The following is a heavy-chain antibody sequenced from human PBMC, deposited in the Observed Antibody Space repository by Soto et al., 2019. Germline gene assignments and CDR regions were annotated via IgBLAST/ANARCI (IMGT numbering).Heavy chain of an antibody. J-gene: IGHJ4*02. CDR1: GYTFTGYY. CDR2: INPNSGGT. V-gene: IGHV1-2*04. D-gene: IGHD3-16*01. Sequence: ASVKVSCKAPGYTFTGYYMHWVRQAPGQGLEWMGWINPNSGGTNYAQKFQGWVTMTRDTSISTAYMGLSRLRSDDTAVYYCASSVGAVHYFDYWGQGTLVTVSS. CDR3: ASSVGAVHYFDY.